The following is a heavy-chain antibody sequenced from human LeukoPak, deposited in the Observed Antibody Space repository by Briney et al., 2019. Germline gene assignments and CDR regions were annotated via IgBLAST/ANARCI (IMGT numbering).Heavy chain of an antibody. V-gene: IGHV3-48*03. J-gene: IGHJ4*02. CDR1: GFTFSNYE. D-gene: IGHD3-22*01. CDR2: ISTSGSAI. CDR3: ARGDHGSYFFDTSGLYYFDY. Sequence: GGSLRLSCAASGFTFSNYEINWVRQAPRKGLEWVSYISTSGSAIYYADSVKGRFTISRDNAKNSLFLQMNSLRAEDTAGYYCARGDHGSYFFDTSGLYYFDYWGPGTLVTVSS.